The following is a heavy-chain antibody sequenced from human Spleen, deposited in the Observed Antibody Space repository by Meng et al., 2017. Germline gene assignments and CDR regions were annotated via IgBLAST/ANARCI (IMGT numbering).Heavy chain of an antibody. D-gene: IGHD6-13*01. Sequence: GQSGAEVKRPGSSVKVSGKAPGVTFTSYAISWVRQAPGLWLEWMGRIDPKSDNTHYAQKFQGRVTMTRDTSISTAYMELSGLRSDDTAVYYCARDEDISAAGYLLGDFWGQGTLVTVSS. CDR1: GVTFTSYA. CDR2: IDPKSDNT. CDR3: ARDEDISAAGYLLGDF. J-gene: IGHJ4*02. V-gene: IGHV1-2*06.